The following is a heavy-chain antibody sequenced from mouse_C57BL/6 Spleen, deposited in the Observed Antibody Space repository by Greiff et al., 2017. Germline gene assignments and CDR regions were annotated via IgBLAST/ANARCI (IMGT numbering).Heavy chain of an antibody. CDR3: VKADLLYF. Sequence: EVKLVESGGGLVQPGASLRLSCAASGFTFTDYYMSWVRQPPGKAPAWLALIRNKANGYTTGYTASVKGRFTISRDNSQNILYLQMNTLRAEDSATYYCVKADLLYFWGQGTLVTVSA. D-gene: IGHD1-1*01. V-gene: IGHV7-4*01. J-gene: IGHJ3*01. CDR1: GFTFTDYY. CDR2: IRNKANGYTT.